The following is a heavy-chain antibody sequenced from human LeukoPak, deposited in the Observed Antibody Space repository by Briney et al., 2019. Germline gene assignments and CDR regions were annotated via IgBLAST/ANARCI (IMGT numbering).Heavy chain of an antibody. J-gene: IGHJ3*02. CDR2: IYYSGST. V-gene: IGHV4-61*08. D-gene: IGHD3-10*01. CDR3: ARCIRITPNDAFDI. Sequence: PSQTLSLTCTVSGGSISNGVYYWSWIRQPPGKGLEWIGYIYYSGSTNYNPSLKSRVTISVDTSKNQFSLQLSSVTAADTAVYYCARCIRITPNDAFDIWGQGTMVTVSS. CDR1: GGSISNGVYY.